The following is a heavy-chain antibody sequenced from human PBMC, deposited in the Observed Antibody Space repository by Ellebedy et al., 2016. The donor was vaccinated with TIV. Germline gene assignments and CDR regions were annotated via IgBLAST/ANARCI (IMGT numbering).Heavy chain of an antibody. CDR3: ARKVPAPTTVPPNWYFDL. D-gene: IGHD4-17*01. CDR2: IWDDGNNI. V-gene: IGHV3-33*01. J-gene: IGHJ2*01. CDR1: GFIVNNYG. Sequence: GESLKISCAASGFIVNNYGMHWVRQAPGKGLEWVAVIWDDGNNIFYGGSVKGRFTISRDNSKNTVYLQMNSLRVEDTAVYYCARKVPAPTTVPPNWYFDLWGRGTLVTVSS.